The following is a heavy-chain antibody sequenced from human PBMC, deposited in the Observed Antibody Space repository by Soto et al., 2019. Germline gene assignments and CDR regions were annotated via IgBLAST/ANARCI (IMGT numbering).Heavy chain of an antibody. J-gene: IGHJ5*02. D-gene: IGHD2-21*02. CDR2: ISAYNGNT. CDR3: ASQYCGGDCYPSSWFDP. CDR1: GYTFTSYG. V-gene: IGHV1-18*01. Sequence: ASVKVSCKASGYTFTSYGISWVRQAPGQGLEWMGWISAYNGNTNYAQKLQGRVTMTTDTSTSTAYMELRGLRSEDTAVYYCASQYCGGDCYPSSWFDPWGQGTLVTVSS.